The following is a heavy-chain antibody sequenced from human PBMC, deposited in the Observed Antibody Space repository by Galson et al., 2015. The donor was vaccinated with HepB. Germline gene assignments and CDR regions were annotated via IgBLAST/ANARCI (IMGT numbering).Heavy chain of an antibody. CDR1: GGSISSSSYY. J-gene: IGHJ4*02. D-gene: IGHD6-19*01. Sequence: LSLTCTVSGGSISSSSYYWGWIRQPPGKGLEWIGSIYSSGSTSYNPSLKTRVTISVDTSKNQFSLKLSSVTAADTAVYYCASLPIAVAGTGFDYWGQGTLVTVSS. V-gene: IGHV4-39*01. CDR3: ASLPIAVAGTGFDY. CDR2: IYSSGST.